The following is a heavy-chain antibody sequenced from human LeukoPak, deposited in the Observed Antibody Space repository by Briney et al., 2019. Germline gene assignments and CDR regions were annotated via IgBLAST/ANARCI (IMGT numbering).Heavy chain of an antibody. Sequence: GGSLRLSCAASGFAFSRYNINWVRQAPGKGLEWVSSISSSSTYIYYADSVRGRFTISRDDAKISLYLQMNNLRVEDTAVYYCATGNRVLDYWGRGTLVTVSS. J-gene: IGHJ4*02. CDR1: GFAFSRYN. CDR2: ISSSSTYI. D-gene: IGHD1-14*01. V-gene: IGHV3-21*01. CDR3: ATGNRVLDY.